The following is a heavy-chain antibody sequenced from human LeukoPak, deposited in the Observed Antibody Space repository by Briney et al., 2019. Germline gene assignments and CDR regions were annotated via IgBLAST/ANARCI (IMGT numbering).Heavy chain of an antibody. CDR3: PRAQYRVTYDY. CDR1: GGSFSGYY. V-gene: IGHV4-34*01. CDR2: INTSVNT. J-gene: IGHJ4*02. D-gene: IGHD6-6*01. Sequence: PSETLSLTCALYGGSFSGYYWSWIRQPPGEGLEWIGEINTSVNTKYNPSSKSRVTISVDTSNTQFSLKLSSVTAADAAVYYCPRAQYRVTYDYWGQGTLVTVSS.